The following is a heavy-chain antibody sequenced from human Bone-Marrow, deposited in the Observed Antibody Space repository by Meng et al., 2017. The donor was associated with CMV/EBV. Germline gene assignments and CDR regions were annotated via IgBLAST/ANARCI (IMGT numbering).Heavy chain of an antibody. CDR3: ARALFLEWLGGFDP. Sequence: SETLSLTCTVSGGSISSSSYYWGWIRQPPGKGLEWIGSIYYSGSTYYNPSLKSRVTISVDTSKNQFSLQLSSVTAADTAVYYCARALFLEWLGGFDPWGQGTLVTVSS. CDR2: IYYSGST. J-gene: IGHJ5*02. CDR1: GGSISSSSYY. D-gene: IGHD3-3*01. V-gene: IGHV4-39*07.